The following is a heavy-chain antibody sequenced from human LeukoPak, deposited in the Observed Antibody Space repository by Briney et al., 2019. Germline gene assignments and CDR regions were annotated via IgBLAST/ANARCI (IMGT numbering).Heavy chain of an antibody. Sequence: GGSLRLSCAASGFTFSSYGMHWVRQAPGKGLEWVAVISYDGSNKYYADSVKGRFTFTRDNSKNTLYLQMNSLRAEDTAVYYCAKEYCSNSVCHSLDYWGQGTLVTVSS. CDR2: ISYDGSNK. D-gene: IGHD2-8*01. CDR3: AKEYCSNSVCHSLDY. CDR1: GFTFSSYG. V-gene: IGHV3-30*18. J-gene: IGHJ4*02.